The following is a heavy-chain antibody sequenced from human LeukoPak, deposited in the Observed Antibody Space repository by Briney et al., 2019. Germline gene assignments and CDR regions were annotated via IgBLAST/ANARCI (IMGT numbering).Heavy chain of an antibody. V-gene: IGHV3-33*05. CDR2: VAYDGGST. CDR3: VKEPRGGYAYGYFDS. J-gene: IGHJ4*02. CDR1: ALRSGSDS. D-gene: IGHD5-18*01. Sequence: PGPSLRLSCSASALRSGSDSTHSVRHTPDKRLECVAAVAYDGGSTTYGDSVTGRLTISRDNPNNIVFLHMNSLRAEDTALYYCVKEPRGGYAYGYFDSWGQGALVIVSS.